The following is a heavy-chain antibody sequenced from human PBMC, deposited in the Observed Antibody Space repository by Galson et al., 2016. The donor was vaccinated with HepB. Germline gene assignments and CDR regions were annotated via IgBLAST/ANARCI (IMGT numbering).Heavy chain of an antibody. J-gene: IGHJ6*03. D-gene: IGHD5-12*01. CDR2: IDPSDSYT. CDR1: GYSFTSYW. CDR3: ARHWGYDPLENYVYWYMDV. V-gene: IGHV5-10-1*01. Sequence: QSGAEVKKPGESLRISCKGSGYSFTSYWISWVRQMPGKGLEWMGRIDPSDSYTNYSPSFQGHVTISADKSISTAYLQWSSLKASDTAMFYCARHWGYDPLENYVYWYMDVWGKGTTVTVSS.